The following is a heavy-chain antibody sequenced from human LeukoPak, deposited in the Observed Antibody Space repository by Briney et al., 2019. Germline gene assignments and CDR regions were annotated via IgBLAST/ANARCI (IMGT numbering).Heavy chain of an antibody. CDR1: GYDFTTYW. J-gene: IGHJ4*02. CDR3: ARHYSSAWFGF. Sequence: GASLEISCEGSGYDFTTYWIAWVRPMPGKGLEWMGNINPVNSHTTYSPSFQGQVTISVDNSITTAYLQLSSLKASDTAMYYCARHYSSAWFGFWGQGSPVTVSS. CDR2: INPVNSHT. V-gene: IGHV5-51*01. D-gene: IGHD6-25*01.